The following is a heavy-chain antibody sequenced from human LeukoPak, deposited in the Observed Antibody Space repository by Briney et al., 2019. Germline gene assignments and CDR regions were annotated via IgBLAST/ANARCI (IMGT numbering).Heavy chain of an antibody. V-gene: IGHV1-18*01. J-gene: IGHJ4*02. CDR3: ARGDGSGSYYTPSYFDY. D-gene: IGHD3-10*01. CDR2: ISAYNGNT. Sequence: GASVKVSCKASGYTFTSYGISWVRQAPGQGLEWMGWISAYNGNTNYAQKLQGRVTMTTDTSTSTAYMELSSLRSEDTAVYYCARGDGSGSYYTPSYFDYWGQGTLVTVSS. CDR1: GYTFTSYG.